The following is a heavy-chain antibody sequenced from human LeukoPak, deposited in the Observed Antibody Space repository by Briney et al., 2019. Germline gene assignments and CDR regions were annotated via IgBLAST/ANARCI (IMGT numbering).Heavy chain of an antibody. D-gene: IGHD3-22*01. CDR2: ISRSGSST. Sequence: PGGSLRLSCAASGFTFSSYAMSWVRQAPGKGLEWVSAISRSGSSTYYADSVKGRFTISRDSSKNTLYLQMNSLRAEDTAVYYCAKDLGWIYYDTSGYFDHWGQGTLVTVSS. CDR1: GFTFSSYA. J-gene: IGHJ4*02. CDR3: AKDLGWIYYDTSGYFDH. V-gene: IGHV3-23*01.